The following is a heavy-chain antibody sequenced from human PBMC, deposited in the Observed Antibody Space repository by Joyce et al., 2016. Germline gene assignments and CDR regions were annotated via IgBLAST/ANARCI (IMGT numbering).Heavy chain of an antibody. V-gene: IGHV4-4*02. CDR1: GGSISSAHW. Sequence: QVQLQESGPGLVKPSGTLSLTCAVSGGSISSAHWWSWVHQPPGKGLAWIGEIYLGGSTTYNPSLKSRVTISVDKSKNQLSLKMNSVTAADTAVYYCARNGAYSQDSWGQGTLVTVSS. J-gene: IGHJ5*01. D-gene: IGHD5-12*01. CDR2: IYLGGST. CDR3: ARNGAYSQDS.